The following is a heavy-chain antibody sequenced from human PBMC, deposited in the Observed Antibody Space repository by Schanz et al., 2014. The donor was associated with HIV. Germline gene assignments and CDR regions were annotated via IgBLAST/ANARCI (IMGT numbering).Heavy chain of an antibody. D-gene: IGHD1-1*01. CDR3: ARVATSGFFDDY. J-gene: IGHJ4*02. CDR2: ISSGNRYI. V-gene: IGHV3-21*04. Sequence: EVQLVGSGGGLVKPGGSLRLSCAGSGFTFSTYSMNWVRRAPGKGLEWVSAISSGNRYIYYADSVKGRFTISRDNAKNSLYLQMSSLRAEDTAVYYCARVATSGFFDDYWGQGTLVTVSS. CDR1: GFTFSTYS.